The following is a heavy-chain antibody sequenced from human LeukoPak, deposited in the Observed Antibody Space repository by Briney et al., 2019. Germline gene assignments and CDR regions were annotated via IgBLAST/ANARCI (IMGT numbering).Heavy chain of an antibody. Sequence: GASVNVSCKASGYTFTSYAMHWVRQAPGQRLEWMGWINAGNGNTKYSQKFQGRVTITRDTSASTAYMELSSLRSEDTAVYYCARDHSGSYPVHFDYWGQGTLVTVSS. J-gene: IGHJ4*02. D-gene: IGHD1-26*01. CDR3: ARDHSGSYPVHFDY. V-gene: IGHV1-3*01. CDR2: INAGNGNT. CDR1: GYTFTSYA.